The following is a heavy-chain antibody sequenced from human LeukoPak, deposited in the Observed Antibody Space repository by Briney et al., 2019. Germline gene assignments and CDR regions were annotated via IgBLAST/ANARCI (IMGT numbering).Heavy chain of an antibody. D-gene: IGHD3-22*01. CDR2: IYYSGST. CDR3: ARLYYDSSGYYQICYFDY. J-gene: IGHJ4*02. V-gene: IGHV4-39*01. CDR1: GGSISSNSYY. Sequence: SETLSLTCTVSGGSISSNSYYWGWIRQPPGKGLEWIGSIYYSGSTYYNPSLKSRVTISVDTSKNQFSLNLSSVTAADTAVYYCARLYYDSSGYYQICYFDYWGQGTLVTASS.